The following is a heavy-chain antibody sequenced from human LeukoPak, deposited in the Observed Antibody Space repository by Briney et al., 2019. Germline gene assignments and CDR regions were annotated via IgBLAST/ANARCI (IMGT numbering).Heavy chain of an antibody. J-gene: IGHJ6*03. CDR2: INTNTGNP. Sequence: ASVKVSCKASGYTFTSYAMNWVRQAPGQGLEWMGWINTNTGNPTYAQGFTGRFVFSLDTSVSTAYLQISSLKAEDTAVYYCARAYGDYVAYYYYMDVGGKGPTVTVSS. CDR1: GYTFTSYA. CDR3: ARAYGDYVAYYYYMDV. V-gene: IGHV7-4-1*02. D-gene: IGHD4-17*01.